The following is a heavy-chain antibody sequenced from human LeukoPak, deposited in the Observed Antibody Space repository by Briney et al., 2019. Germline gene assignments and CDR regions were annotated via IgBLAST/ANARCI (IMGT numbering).Heavy chain of an antibody. Sequence: GGSLRLSCAASGFTFSSYSMNWVRQAPGKGLEWVSSISSSSSYIYYADSVKGRLTISRDNAKNSLYLQMNSLRAEDTAVYYCARHDSSSFDYWGQGTLVTVSS. CDR1: GFTFSSYS. V-gene: IGHV3-21*01. J-gene: IGHJ4*02. D-gene: IGHD3-22*01. CDR3: ARHDSSSFDY. CDR2: ISSSSSYI.